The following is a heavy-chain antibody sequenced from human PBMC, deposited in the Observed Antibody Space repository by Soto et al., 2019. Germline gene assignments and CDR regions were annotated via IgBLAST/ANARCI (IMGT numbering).Heavy chain of an antibody. D-gene: IGHD2-21*02. V-gene: IGHV1-69*02. CDR2: IISILGIT. J-gene: IGHJ6*02. Sequence: QVQLVQSGAEVRKPGSSVKVSCKASGSTFSSYTVNWVRQAPGQGLEWIGRIISILGITNYARRFQGRVTITADRSTNTAYMELTSLTSEDTAVYYCARRRYCGADCYSKFYYGMDVWGQGTTVTVSS. CDR3: ARRRYCGADCYSKFYYGMDV. CDR1: GSTFSSYT.